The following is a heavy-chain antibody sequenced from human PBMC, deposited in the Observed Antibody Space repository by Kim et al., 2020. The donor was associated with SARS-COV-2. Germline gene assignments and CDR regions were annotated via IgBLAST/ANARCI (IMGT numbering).Heavy chain of an antibody. V-gene: IGHV6-1*01. J-gene: IGHJ4*02. CDR3: ARDRQRAGTGVDY. CDR2: TYYRSKWYT. D-gene: IGHD6-19*01. CDR1: GDSVSSNSAD. Sequence: TLSLTCDISGDSVSSNSADWNWIRQSPSRGREWLGRTYYRSKWYTDYALSVKGRITINPDTSKNQFSLQLNSVTPEDTAVYYCARDRQRAGTGVDYWGQGTLVTVSS.